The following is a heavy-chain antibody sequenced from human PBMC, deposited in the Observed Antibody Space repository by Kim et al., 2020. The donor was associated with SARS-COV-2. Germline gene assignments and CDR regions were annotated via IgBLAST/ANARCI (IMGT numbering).Heavy chain of an antibody. V-gene: IGHV1-69*13. Sequence: SVKVSCKASGGTFSSYTISWVRQATGQGLEWMGGIIPIFGTANYAQKFQGIVTLTADESTSTAYMELSSLRSEDTAVYYCARGYYDSSGYYHYYYGMDVWGRGNTVTVS. CDR1: GGTFSSYT. CDR3: ARGYYDSSGYYHYYYGMDV. CDR2: IIPIFGTA. J-gene: IGHJ6*02. D-gene: IGHD3-22*01.